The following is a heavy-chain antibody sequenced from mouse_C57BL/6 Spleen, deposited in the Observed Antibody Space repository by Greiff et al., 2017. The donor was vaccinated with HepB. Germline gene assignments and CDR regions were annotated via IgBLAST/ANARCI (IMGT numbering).Heavy chain of an antibody. Sequence: VMLVESGAELVRPGTSVKMSCKASGYTFTNYWIGWAKQRPGHGLEWIGDIYPGGGYTNYNEKFKGKATLTADKSSSTAYMQFSSLTSEDSAIYYCARTLGGTYFDVWGTGTTVTVSS. D-gene: IGHD4-1*01. CDR2: IYPGGGYT. V-gene: IGHV1-63*01. J-gene: IGHJ1*03. CDR1: GYTFTNYW. CDR3: ARTLGGTYFDV.